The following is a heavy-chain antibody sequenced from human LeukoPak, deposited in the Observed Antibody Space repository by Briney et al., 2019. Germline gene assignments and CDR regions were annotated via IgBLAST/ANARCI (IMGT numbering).Heavy chain of an antibody. J-gene: IGHJ4*02. CDR3: ASAADIAVAGTFDY. CDR2: IYYSGST. V-gene: IGHV4-59*08. CDR1: GASISSYY. D-gene: IGHD6-19*01. Sequence: SETLSLTCTVSGASISSYYWSWIRQPPGKGLEWIGYIYYSGSTNYNPSLKSRVTISVDTSKKQFSLKLSSVTAADTAVYYCASAADIAVAGTFDYWGQGTLVTVSS.